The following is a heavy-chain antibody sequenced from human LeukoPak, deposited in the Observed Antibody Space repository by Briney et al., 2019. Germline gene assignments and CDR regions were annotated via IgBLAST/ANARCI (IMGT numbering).Heavy chain of an antibody. CDR3: AREVTGAFDI. J-gene: IGHJ3*02. Sequence: GGSLRLSCAASGFTFSSYSVNWVRQAPERGLEWVSSISSSSANIYYADSVKGRFTISRDNAKNSLYLQMNSLRAEDTAVYYCAREVTGAFDIWGQGTMVTVSS. CDR2: ISSSSANI. CDR1: GFTFSSYS. D-gene: IGHD1-14*01. V-gene: IGHV3-21*01.